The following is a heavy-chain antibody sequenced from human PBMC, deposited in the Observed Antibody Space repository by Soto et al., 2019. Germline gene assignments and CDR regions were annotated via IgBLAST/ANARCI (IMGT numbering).Heavy chain of an antibody. V-gene: IGHV1-69*01. CDR3: TRSIGSGGVIGGFDY. CDR1: GGTFNTYA. CDR2: IIPMFDTP. D-gene: IGHD3-16*02. J-gene: IGHJ4*02. Sequence: QVQVVQSETEVKKPGSAVKVSCKASGGTFNTYAMNWVRQAPGQGLEWMGGIIPMFDTPRSAQKFQGRVTITVDESTTTAYMELSSLRSDDTAVYYCTRSIGSGGVIGGFDYWGQGTLVTVSS.